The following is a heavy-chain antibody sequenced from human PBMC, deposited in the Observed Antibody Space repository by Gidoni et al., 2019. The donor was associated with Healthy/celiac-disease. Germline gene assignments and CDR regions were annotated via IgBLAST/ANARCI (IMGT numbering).Heavy chain of an antibody. D-gene: IGHD1-1*01. J-gene: IGHJ4*02. CDR2: ISGSGGST. Sequence: EVQLLESGGGLVQPGGSLRLSCAAYVFTFSSYAMSLVRQAPGKGLGWGSAISGSGGSTYYADSVKGRFTISRDNSKNTLYLQMNSLRAEDTAVYYCAKDQKVGGTPMDYWGQGTLVTVSS. CDR1: VFTFSSYA. V-gene: IGHV3-23*01. CDR3: AKDQKVGGTPMDY.